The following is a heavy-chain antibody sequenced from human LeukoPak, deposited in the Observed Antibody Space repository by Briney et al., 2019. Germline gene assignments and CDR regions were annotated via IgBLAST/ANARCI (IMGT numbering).Heavy chain of an antibody. CDR2: IVPLFGKV. J-gene: IGHJ4*02. V-gene: IGHV1-69*13. Sequence: SVKVSCKASGGTFSTHAIAWVRQAPGQGLERMGGIVPLFGKVDYVQKFQDRVTISADESTSTAHMELRSLRFGDTAVYCARTPLDFYGSGSYYIRHFDDWGQGTLVTVST. CDR1: GGTFSTHA. D-gene: IGHD3-10*01. CDR3: ARTPLDFYGSGSYYIRHFDD.